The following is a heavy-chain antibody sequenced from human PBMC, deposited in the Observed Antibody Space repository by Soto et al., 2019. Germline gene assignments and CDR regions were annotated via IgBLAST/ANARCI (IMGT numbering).Heavy chain of an antibody. CDR2: ISSSGSTI. D-gene: IGHD2-2*01. V-gene: IGHV3-48*03. CDR3: ARGYCSSTSCYHDAFDI. Sequence: GGSLRLSCAASGFTFSSYEMNWVRQAPGKGLEWVSYISSSGSTIYYADSVKGRFTISRDNAKNSLYLQMNRLRAEDKAVYYCARGYCSSTSCYHDAFDIWGQGTMVTVSS. J-gene: IGHJ3*02. CDR1: GFTFSSYE.